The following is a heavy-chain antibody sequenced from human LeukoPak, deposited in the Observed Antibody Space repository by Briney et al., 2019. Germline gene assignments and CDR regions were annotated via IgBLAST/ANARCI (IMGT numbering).Heavy chain of an antibody. CDR2: MNPNSGNT. J-gene: IGHJ4*02. Sequence: ASVKVSCKASGYTFTSYDINWVRQATGQGLEWMGWMNPNSGNTGYAQKFQGRVTMTRNTSISTAYTELSSLRSEDTAVYYCARGPRIVGATTSYYFDYWGQGTLVTVSS. CDR1: GYTFTSYD. CDR3: ARGPRIVGATTSYYFDY. V-gene: IGHV1-8*01. D-gene: IGHD1-26*01.